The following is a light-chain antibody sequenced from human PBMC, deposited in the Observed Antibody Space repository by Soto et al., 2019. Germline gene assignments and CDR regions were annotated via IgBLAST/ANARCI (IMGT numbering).Light chain of an antibody. V-gene: IGKV3-15*01. Sequence: EIVMTQSPATLSVSPGERATLSCRASQNVGSSLAWYQQKRGQTPRLLIHGASTRATGIPARFSGSGSGTEFTLTISSLQSEDFAVYYCQQYNNWLSFGGGTKVEIK. J-gene: IGKJ4*01. CDR1: QNVGSS. CDR2: GAS. CDR3: QQYNNWLS.